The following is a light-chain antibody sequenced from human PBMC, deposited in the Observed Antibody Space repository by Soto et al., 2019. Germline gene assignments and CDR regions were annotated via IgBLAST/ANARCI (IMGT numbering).Light chain of an antibody. Sequence: EIVLTQSPGTLSLSPGERATLSCRASQSVSSSYLAWYQQKPGQAPRLLIYGASSRATGIPVRFSGSGSGTYFTLTISRLEREDYAVYCCQQYERPPYNFGQGTKLEIK. J-gene: IGKJ2*01. CDR2: GAS. CDR3: QQYERPPYN. V-gene: IGKV3-20*01. CDR1: QSVSSSY.